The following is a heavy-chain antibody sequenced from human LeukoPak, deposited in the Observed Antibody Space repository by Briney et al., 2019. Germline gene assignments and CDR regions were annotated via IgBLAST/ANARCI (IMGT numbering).Heavy chain of an antibody. D-gene: IGHD2-15*01. V-gene: IGHV1-18*01. CDR2: IGAYNGNT. J-gene: IGHJ3*02. Sequence: ASVKVSCKASGYTFTSYGISWVRQAPGQGLEWMGWIGAYNGNTNYAQKLQGRVAMTTDASTSTAYMELRSLRSDDTAVYYCARDAPQHHCSGGSCSRSTDDAFDIWGQGTMVTVSS. CDR1: GYTFTSYG. CDR3: ARDAPQHHCSGGSCSRSTDDAFDI.